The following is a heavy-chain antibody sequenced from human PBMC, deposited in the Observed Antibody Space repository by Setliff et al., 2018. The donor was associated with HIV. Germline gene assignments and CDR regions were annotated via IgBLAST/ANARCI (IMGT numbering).Heavy chain of an antibody. CDR2: IHYTGST. Sequence: SETLSLTCTVSGGSISSSSYYWGWIRQPPGKGLEWIGYIHYTGSTTQCEPSLKNRCSMSIDTSKNQFSLKLSSVTAADTAVYYCARQTATGTSATFDSWGQGPLVTVSS. CDR3: ARQTATGTSATFDS. V-gene: IGHV4-61*05. CDR1: GGSISSSSYY. J-gene: IGHJ4*02. D-gene: IGHD2-21*02.